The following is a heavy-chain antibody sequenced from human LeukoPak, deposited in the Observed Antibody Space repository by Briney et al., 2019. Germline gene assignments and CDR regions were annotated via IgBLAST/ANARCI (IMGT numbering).Heavy chain of an antibody. J-gene: IGHJ4*02. CDR2: IIPMFGTA. D-gene: IGHD6-13*01. CDR3: ARDEGIAAAGVDY. V-gene: IGHV1-69*01. CDR1: GGTFSSYG. Sequence: GSSVKVSCKASGGTFSSYGISWVRQAPGQGLEWMGGIIPMFGTANYAQKFQGRVTITADESTSTAYMELSSLRSEDTAVYYCARDEGIAAAGVDYWGQGTLVTVSS.